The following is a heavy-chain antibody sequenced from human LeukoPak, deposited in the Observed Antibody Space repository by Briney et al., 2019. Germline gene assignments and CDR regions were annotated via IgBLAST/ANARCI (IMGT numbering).Heavy chain of an antibody. D-gene: IGHD3-16*01. Sequence: PGGSLRLSCSASGFIVNNYYMTWVRQAPGKGLECVSILYSGGMTYYADSVKGRFTISADNSKNTVNLQMNNLRVEDTAIYYCARMFGRHYLGYYFANWGEGSMLTLSS. CDR1: GFIVNNYY. V-gene: IGHV3-53*01. CDR3: ARMFGRHYLGYYFAN. J-gene: IGHJ4*02. CDR2: LYSGGMT.